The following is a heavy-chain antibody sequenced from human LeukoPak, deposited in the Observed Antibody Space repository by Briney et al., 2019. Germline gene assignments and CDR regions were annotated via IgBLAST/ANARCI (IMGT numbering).Heavy chain of an antibody. CDR2: IIPIFGTA. V-gene: IGHV1-69*06. CDR1: GGTFSSYA. CDR3: ARDLGTDWSGQYYYYYYMDV. D-gene: IGHD3-3*01. Sequence: SVKVSCKASGGTFSSYAISWVRQAPGQGLEWMGGIIPIFGTANYAQKFQGRVTITADKSTSTAYMELSSLRSEDTAVYYCARDLGTDWSGQYYYYYYMDVWGKGTTVTVSS. J-gene: IGHJ6*03.